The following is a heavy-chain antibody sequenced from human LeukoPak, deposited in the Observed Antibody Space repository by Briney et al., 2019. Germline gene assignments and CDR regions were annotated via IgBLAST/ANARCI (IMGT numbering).Heavy chain of an antibody. J-gene: IGHJ4*02. D-gene: IGHD3-10*01. Sequence: PGGSLRLSCAASGFTFSSYAMSWVRQAPGKGLEWASGISGSGGSTDYADSVKGRFTISRDNSKNTLYLQMNSLRAEDTAVYYCAKAPVYYASGSYVHYWGQGTLVTVSS. CDR3: AKAPVYYASGSYVHY. CDR1: GFTFSSYA. V-gene: IGHV3-23*01. CDR2: ISGSGGST.